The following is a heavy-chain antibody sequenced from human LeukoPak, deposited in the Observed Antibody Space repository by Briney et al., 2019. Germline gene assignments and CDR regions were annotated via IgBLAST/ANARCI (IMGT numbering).Heavy chain of an antibody. CDR3: ARGYDFWSGYYSNWFDP. CDR2: ISAYNGNT. CDR1: GYTFTSYG. D-gene: IGHD3-3*01. J-gene: IGHJ5*02. Sequence: ASVKVSCKASGYTFTSYGISRVRQAPGQGLEWMGWISAYNGNTNYAQKLQGRVTMTTDTSTSTAYMELRSLRSDDTAVYYCARGYDFWSGYYSNWFDPWGQGTLATVSS. V-gene: IGHV1-18*01.